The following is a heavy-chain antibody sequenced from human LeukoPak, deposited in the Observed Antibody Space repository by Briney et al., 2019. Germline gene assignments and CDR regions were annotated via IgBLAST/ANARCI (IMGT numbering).Heavy chain of an antibody. D-gene: IGHD3-9*01. J-gene: IGHJ4*02. CDR1: AGTFTIYA. V-gene: IGHV1-69*06. CDR2: IIPIFGTA. Sequence: SVKVSCNASAGTFTIYAISWVRQAPGQGLEWMGGIIPIFGTANYAQKFQGRVTITADKSSSTAYMELSSLRSEDTSVYYCARPFRNDILPGIDYWGQGTLVTVSS. CDR3: ARPFRNDILPGIDY.